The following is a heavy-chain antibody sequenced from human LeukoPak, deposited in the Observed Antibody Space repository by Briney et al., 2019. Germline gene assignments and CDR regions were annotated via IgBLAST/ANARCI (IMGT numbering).Heavy chain of an antibody. CDR3: AKDSTITFGGADY. CDR1: GFTFSSYG. Sequence: PGRSLRLSCAASGFTFSSYGMHWVRQAPGKGLEWVGVISYDGSNKYYADSVKGRFTISRDNSKNTLYLQMNSLRAEDTAVYYCAKDSTITFGGADYWGQGTLVTVSS. CDR2: ISYDGSNK. D-gene: IGHD3-16*01. V-gene: IGHV3-30*18. J-gene: IGHJ4*02.